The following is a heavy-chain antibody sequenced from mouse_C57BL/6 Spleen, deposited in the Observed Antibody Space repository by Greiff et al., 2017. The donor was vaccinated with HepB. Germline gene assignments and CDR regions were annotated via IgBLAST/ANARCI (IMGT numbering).Heavy chain of an antibody. J-gene: IGHJ1*03. CDR3: ARRSTTVVDDWYFDV. CDR1: GYTFTSYW. V-gene: IGHV1-7*01. CDR2: INPSSGYT. D-gene: IGHD1-1*01. Sequence: VQLQQSGAELAKPGASVKLSCKASGYTFTSYWMHWVKQRPGQGLEWIGYINPSSGYTKYNQKFKDKATLTADKSSSTAYMQRSSLTYEDSAVYYCARRSTTVVDDWYFDVWGTGTSVTVSS.